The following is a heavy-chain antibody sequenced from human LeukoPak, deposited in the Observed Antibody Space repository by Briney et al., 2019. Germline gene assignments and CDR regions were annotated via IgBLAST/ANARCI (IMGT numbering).Heavy chain of an antibody. CDR3: AKDLALTANNLWFGFDY. CDR2: IRYDGSNK. D-gene: IGHD3-10*01. J-gene: IGHJ4*02. CDR1: GFTFSSYG. Sequence: GGSLRLSCAASGFTFSSYGMHWVRQAPGKGLEWVAFIRYDGSNKYYADSVKGRFTISRDSSKNTLYPQMNSLRAEDTAVYYCAKDLALTANNLWFGFDYWGQGTLVTVSS. V-gene: IGHV3-30*02.